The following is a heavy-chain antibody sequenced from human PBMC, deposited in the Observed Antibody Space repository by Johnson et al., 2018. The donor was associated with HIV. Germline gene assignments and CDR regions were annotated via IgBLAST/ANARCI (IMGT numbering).Heavy chain of an antibody. D-gene: IGHD3-10*01. V-gene: IGHV3-13*01. Sequence: VQLVESGGGLVQPGGSLRLSCAASGFTFSSYDMHWVRQATGKGLERVSAIGTAGDTYYPGSVKGRFTISRENDKNSLYLQMNSLRAGDTAVYYCARELEGDYAFDIWGQGTMVTVSS. CDR3: ARELEGDYAFDI. CDR1: GFTFSSYD. CDR2: IGTAGDT. J-gene: IGHJ3*02.